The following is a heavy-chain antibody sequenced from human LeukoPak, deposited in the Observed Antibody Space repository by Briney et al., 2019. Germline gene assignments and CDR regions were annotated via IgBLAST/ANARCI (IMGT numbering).Heavy chain of an antibody. Sequence: PGGSLRLSCAASGFTFSSYSMNWVRQAPGKGLEWVSYISSSSSTIYYADSVKGRFTISRDNAKNSLYLQMNSLRAEDTAVYYCARFTPYYDILTGSGMDVWGQGTTVTVSS. CDR3: ARFTPYYDILTGSGMDV. J-gene: IGHJ6*02. CDR2: ISSSSSTI. CDR1: GFTFSSYS. V-gene: IGHV3-48*01. D-gene: IGHD3-9*01.